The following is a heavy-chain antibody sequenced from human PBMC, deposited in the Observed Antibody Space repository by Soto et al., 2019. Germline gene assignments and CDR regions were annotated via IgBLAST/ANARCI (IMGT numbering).Heavy chain of an antibody. Sequence: QVQLVQSGAEVKKPGASVKVSCKASGYTFTGYYMHWVRQAPGQGLEWMGWINPNSGGTNYAQKFQGRVTMTRDTSIITAYMELSRLRSDDTAGYYCAGAYNGIPFGGVIVIRGLGADYWGQGTLFTVSS. V-gene: IGHV1-2*02. J-gene: IGHJ4*02. CDR2: INPNSGGT. D-gene: IGHD3-16*02. CDR1: GYTFTGYY. CDR3: AGAYNGIPFGGVIVIRGLGADY.